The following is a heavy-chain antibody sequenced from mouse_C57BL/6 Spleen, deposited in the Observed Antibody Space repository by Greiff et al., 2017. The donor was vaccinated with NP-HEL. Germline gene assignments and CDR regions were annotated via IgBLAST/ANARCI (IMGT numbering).Heavy chain of an antibody. CDR1: GFSLTSYG. V-gene: IGHV2-2*01. CDR2: LWSGGST. CDR3: ARIGLLPNYWYFDV. D-gene: IGHD2-10*01. Sequence: VQLQQSGPGLVQPSQSLSISCTVSGFSLTSYGVHWVRQSPGKGLEWLGVLWSGGSTDYNAAFISRLSISKDNSKSQVFFKMNSLQADDTAIYYCARIGLLPNYWYFDVWGTGTTVTVSS. J-gene: IGHJ1*03.